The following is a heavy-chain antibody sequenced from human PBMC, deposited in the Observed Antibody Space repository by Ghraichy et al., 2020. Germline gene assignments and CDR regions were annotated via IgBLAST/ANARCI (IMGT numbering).Heavy chain of an antibody. V-gene: IGHV4-59*01. J-gene: IGHJ4*02. Sequence: SETLSLTCTVSGGSISGYYWSWIRQSPGKGLEWIGNIYYSGSTKYNPSLKSRVTISVDTSKNHFSLKLSSVTAADTAVYYCARRRGYSGSKDYWGQGTLVTVSS. CDR2: IYYSGST. CDR3: ARRRGYSGSKDY. D-gene: IGHD5-12*01. CDR1: GGSISGYY.